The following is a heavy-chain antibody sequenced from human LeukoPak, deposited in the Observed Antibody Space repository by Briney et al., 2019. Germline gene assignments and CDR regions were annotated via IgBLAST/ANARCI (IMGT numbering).Heavy chain of an antibody. CDR1: GGSICSYY. J-gene: IGHJ6*02. V-gene: IGHV4-4*07. Sequence: TSETLSLTCTVSGGSICSYYWSWIRQPAGKGLEWIGRIYTSGSTNYNPSLKSRVTMSVDTSKYQFSLKLSSVTAADTAVDYCARARGYWEKDYYYDGMDVWGQGTTVTVSS. CDR2: IYTSGST. D-gene: IGHD2-2*03. CDR3: ARARGYWEKDYYYDGMDV.